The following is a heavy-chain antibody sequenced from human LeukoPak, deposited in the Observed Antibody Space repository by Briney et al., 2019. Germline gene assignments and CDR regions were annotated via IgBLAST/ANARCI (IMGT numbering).Heavy chain of an antibody. CDR1: GFTVSSNY. Sequence: GGSLRLSCAASGFTVSSNYMSWVRQAPGKGLEWVSVIYSGGSTYYADSVKGRFTISRHNSKNTLYLQMNSLRAEDTAVYYCARDCSTVTTPYFDYWGQGTLVTVSS. CDR3: ARDCSTVTTPYFDY. J-gene: IGHJ4*02. V-gene: IGHV3-53*04. CDR2: IYSGGST. D-gene: IGHD4-17*01.